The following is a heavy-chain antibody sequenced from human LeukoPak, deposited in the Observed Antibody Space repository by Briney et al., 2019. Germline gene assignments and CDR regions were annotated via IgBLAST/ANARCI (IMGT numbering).Heavy chain of an antibody. CDR2: VHNSGSA. Sequence: PSDTLSLTCTVSGGSISNYYWSWIRHPPGKGLEWIGYVHNSGSANYNPSLKSRVTISVDTSKNQFSLKLTSVTAADTAVYFCAVTAATNAFEYWGQGTLVTVSS. V-gene: IGHV4-59*07. CDR3: AVTAATNAFEY. J-gene: IGHJ4*02. D-gene: IGHD5-12*01. CDR1: GGSISNYY.